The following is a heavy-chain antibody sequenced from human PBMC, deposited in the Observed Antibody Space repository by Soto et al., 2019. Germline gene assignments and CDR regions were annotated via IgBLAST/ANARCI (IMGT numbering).Heavy chain of an antibody. CDR3: AKDRILTGFYGMDV. CDR1: GFTFDDYA. V-gene: IGHV3-9*01. D-gene: IGHD3-9*01. CDR2: ISWNSGSI. Sequence: EVQLVESGGGLVQPGRSLRLSCAASGFTFDDYAMHWVRQAPGKGLEWVSGISWNSGSIGYADSVKGRFTISRDNAKNSLYLQMNSLRAEDTALYYCAKDRILTGFYGMDVWGQGTTVTVSS. J-gene: IGHJ6*02.